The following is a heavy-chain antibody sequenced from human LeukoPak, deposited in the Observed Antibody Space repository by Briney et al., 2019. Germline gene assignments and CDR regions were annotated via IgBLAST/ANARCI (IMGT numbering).Heavy chain of an antibody. CDR1: GGSISSSSYY. CDR2: IYTSGST. Sequence: SETLSLTCTVSGGSISSSSYYWSWIRQPAGKGLEWIGRIYTSGSTNYNPSLKSRVTMSVDTSKNQFSLKLSSVTAADTAVYYCARDAGGRQYYYYYMDVWGKGTTVTVSS. J-gene: IGHJ6*03. CDR3: ARDAGGRQYYYYYMDV. D-gene: IGHD2-15*01. V-gene: IGHV4-61*02.